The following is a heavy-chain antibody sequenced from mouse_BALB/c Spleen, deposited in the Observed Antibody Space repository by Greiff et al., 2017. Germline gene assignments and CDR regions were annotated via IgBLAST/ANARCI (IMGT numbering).Heavy chain of an antibody. CDR1: GFTFSSFG. CDR2: ISSGSSTI. CDR3: ARDDPAWFAY. V-gene: IGHV5-17*02. J-gene: IGHJ3*01. Sequence: EVQLVESGGGLVQPGGSRKLSCAASGFTFSSFGMHWVRQAPEKGLEWVAYISSGSSTIYYADTVKGRFTISRDNPKNTLFLQMTSLRSEDTAMYYCARDDPAWFAYWGQGTLVTVSA.